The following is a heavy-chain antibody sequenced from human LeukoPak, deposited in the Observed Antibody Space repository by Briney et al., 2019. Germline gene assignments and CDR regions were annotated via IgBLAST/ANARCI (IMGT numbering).Heavy chain of an antibody. J-gene: IGHJ5*02. Sequence: SETLSLTCTVSGGSISSYYWSWIRQPPGKGLEWVGYIYYSGSTNYNPSLKRRVTISVDTSKNQFSLKLSSVTAADTAVYYCARLRSYDFWSGYYDPHGVFDPWGQGTLVTVSS. D-gene: IGHD3-3*01. CDR1: GGSISSYY. CDR3: ARLRSYDFWSGYYDPHGVFDP. V-gene: IGHV4-59*08. CDR2: IYYSGST.